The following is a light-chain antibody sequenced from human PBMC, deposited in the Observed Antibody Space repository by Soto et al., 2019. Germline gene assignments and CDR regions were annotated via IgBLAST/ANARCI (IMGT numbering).Light chain of an antibody. CDR2: AAA. CDR1: QDIGYS. Sequence: DIQMTQSPSSLSASVGARVTITCRASQDIGYSLGWFQQRPGKAPKSLIYAAATLQRGVPSKFSCSRSGTHFPLTTRRLQPEDFGTYYCQQYNSAPRTFGQGTKVEIK. V-gene: IGKV1-16*02. J-gene: IGKJ1*01. CDR3: QQYNSAPRT.